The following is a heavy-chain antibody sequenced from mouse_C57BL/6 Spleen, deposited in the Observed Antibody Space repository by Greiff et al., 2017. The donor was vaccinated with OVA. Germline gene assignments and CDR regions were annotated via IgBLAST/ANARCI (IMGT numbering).Heavy chain of an antibody. CDR1: GYTFTSYW. D-gene: IGHD1-1*01. CDR2: IHPNSGST. J-gene: IGHJ1*03. CDR3: ARSPTYGSSFSYWCFDV. V-gene: IGHV1-64*01. Sequence: QVQLQQPGAELVKPGASVKLSCKASGYTFTSYWMHWVKQRPGQGLEWIGMIHPNSGSTNYNEKFKSKATLTVDKSSSTAYMQLSSLTSEDSAVYYCARSPTYGSSFSYWCFDVWGTGTTVTVSS.